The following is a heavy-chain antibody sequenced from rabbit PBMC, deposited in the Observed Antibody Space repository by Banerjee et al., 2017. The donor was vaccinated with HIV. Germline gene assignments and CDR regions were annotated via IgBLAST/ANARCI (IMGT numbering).Heavy chain of an antibody. V-gene: IGHV1S40*01. D-gene: IGHD6-1*01. CDR1: GLSFSSSYW. J-gene: IGHJ4*01. CDR2: IGTGSGST. CDR3: ARSYAGYPGYGYATAFNL. Sequence: QSLEESGGDLVKPGASLTLTCTASGLSFSSSYWIYWVRQAPGKGLEWIGCIGTGSGSTYYASWAKGRFTISKTSSTTVTLQMTSLTAADTATYFCARSYAGYPGYGYATAFNLWGPGTLVTVS.